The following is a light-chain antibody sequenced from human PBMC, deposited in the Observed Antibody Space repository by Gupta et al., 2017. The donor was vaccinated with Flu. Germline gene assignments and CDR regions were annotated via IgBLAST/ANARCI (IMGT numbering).Light chain of an antibody. J-gene: IGKJ2*01. CDR2: WAS. Sequence: SLGERATINCKSSQSVLYSPNNKNYLAWYQQKPGQPPKLLIYWASTRESGVPDRFSGRGSGTDFTLTIISLQAEDVAVYYCQQGHSIPYTFGPGTKLEIK. V-gene: IGKV4-1*01. CDR3: QQGHSIPYT. CDR1: QSVLYSPNNKNY.